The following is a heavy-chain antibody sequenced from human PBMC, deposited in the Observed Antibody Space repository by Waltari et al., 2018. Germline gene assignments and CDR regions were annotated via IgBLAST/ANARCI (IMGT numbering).Heavy chain of an antibody. CDR1: GYTFSDYK. Sequence: EVQLVQSGVEVKKPGESLRISCKGSGYTFSDYKITWVGQMPGKGLEWMGSIDPSDSSTNYSPSFQGHVTISLDKSISTAYLQWNSLEASDTAIFYCAIAGAGNFDLWGRGTLVTVSS. J-gene: IGHJ2*01. D-gene: IGHD6-19*01. CDR2: IDPSDSST. V-gene: IGHV5-10-1*03. CDR3: AIAGAGNFDL.